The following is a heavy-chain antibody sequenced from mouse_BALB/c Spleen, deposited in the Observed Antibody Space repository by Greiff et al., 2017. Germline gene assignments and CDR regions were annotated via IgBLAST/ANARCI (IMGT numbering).Heavy chain of an antibody. Sequence: VQLKESGPELVKPGASVKVSCKASGYSFTDYNMYWVKQSHGKSLEWIGYIDPYNGGTSYNQKFKGKATLTVDKSSSTAFMHLNSLTSEDSAVYYCARSPYYYGSSPRPYFDYWGQGTTLTVSS. V-gene: IGHV1S135*01. J-gene: IGHJ2*01. CDR2: IDPYNGGT. D-gene: IGHD1-1*01. CDR1: GYSFTDYN. CDR3: ARSPYYYGSSPRPYFDY.